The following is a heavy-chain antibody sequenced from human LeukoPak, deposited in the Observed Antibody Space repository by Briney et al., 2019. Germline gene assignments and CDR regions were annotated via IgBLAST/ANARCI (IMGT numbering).Heavy chain of an antibody. CDR2: MSSSGDII. CDR1: GFTFSSYE. Sequence: GGSLRLSCAASGFTFSSYEMHWVRQAPGKGLEWVSYMSSSGDIIYYADSVEGRFAISRDNAKNSLYLQMDSLRAEDTATYYCARDDGGRHTSSLDYWGQGTLVAVSS. CDR3: ARDDGGRHTSSLDY. D-gene: IGHD6-6*01. V-gene: IGHV3-48*03. J-gene: IGHJ4*02.